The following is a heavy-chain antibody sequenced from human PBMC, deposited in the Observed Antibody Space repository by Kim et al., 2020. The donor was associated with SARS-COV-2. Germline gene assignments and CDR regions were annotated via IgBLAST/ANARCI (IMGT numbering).Heavy chain of an antibody. CDR1: GPTSRTSA. Sequence: GGSLRLSCAASGPTSRTSAMSWVRQAPGKGLEWVAGIFGSGAGTYYGDSVRGRFTISRDNSKGTVYLQMDSLRAEDTAVYYCARHFHVTTVTFYWYLVLWGRGPVVPVST. J-gene: IGHJ2*01. V-gene: IGHV3-23*01. CDR3: ARHFHVTTVTFYWYLVL. CDR2: IFGSGAGT. D-gene: IGHD2-21*02.